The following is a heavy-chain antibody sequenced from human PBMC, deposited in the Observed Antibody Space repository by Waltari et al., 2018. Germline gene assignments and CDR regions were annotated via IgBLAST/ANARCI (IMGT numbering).Heavy chain of an antibody. J-gene: IGHJ6*02. CDR3: ARLAPKTYRSPVPGRDYYYGLDV. V-gene: IGHV3-74*01. D-gene: IGHD6-13*01. CDR2: INGYGSTS. Sequence: EEQLVESGGGLVQPGDSLRLSCAASGFTYSNHWMHWVRQAPGKGLVLVSRINGYGSTSNYADSVKGRFTISRDNTKKTLYLQMKRLRVEDTAVYYCARLAPKTYRSPVPGRDYYYGLDVWGQGTTVTVSS. CDR1: GFTYSNHW.